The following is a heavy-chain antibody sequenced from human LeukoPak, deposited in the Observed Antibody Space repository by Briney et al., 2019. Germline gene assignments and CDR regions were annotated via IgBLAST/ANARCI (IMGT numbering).Heavy chain of an antibody. Sequence: SETLSLTCTVSGGSISSYYWSWIRQPPGKGLEWVGYIYYSGSTNYNPSLKSRVTISVDTSKNQFSLKLSSVTAADTAVYYCARSIAVAGHALYYFDYWGQGTLVTVSS. CDR1: GGSISSYY. CDR3: ARSIAVAGHALYYFDY. D-gene: IGHD6-19*01. J-gene: IGHJ4*02. V-gene: IGHV4-59*01. CDR2: IYYSGST.